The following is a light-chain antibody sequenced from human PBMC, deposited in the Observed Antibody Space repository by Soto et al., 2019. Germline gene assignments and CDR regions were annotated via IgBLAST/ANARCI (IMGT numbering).Light chain of an antibody. V-gene: IGKV3-11*01. Sequence: EIVLTQSPATLSLSPGERATLSCRASQCVSSYLAWYQQKPGQAPRLLIYDASTRATGIPARFSGSGSGTDFTLTISSLEPEDVAVYYCQQRSDWPPLTFGGGTKVEIK. CDR1: QCVSSY. J-gene: IGKJ4*01. CDR2: DAS. CDR3: QQRSDWPPLT.